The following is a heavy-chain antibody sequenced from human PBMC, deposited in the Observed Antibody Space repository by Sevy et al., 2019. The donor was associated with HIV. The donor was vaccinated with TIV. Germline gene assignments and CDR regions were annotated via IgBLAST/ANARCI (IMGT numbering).Heavy chain of an antibody. CDR1: GFTFSEAW. D-gene: IGHD1-7*01. J-gene: IGHJ4*02. CDR3: AAGTGTSDFDY. CDR2: IKSKTDAATR. V-gene: IGHV3-15*01. Sequence: RGSLRLSCAASGFTFSEAWMSWVRQAPGKGLEWVGRIKSKTDAATRDFAAPVRGRFSISRDDSANTVYLVMNNLKPEDTGVYYCAAGTGTSDFDYWGQGTLVTVSS.